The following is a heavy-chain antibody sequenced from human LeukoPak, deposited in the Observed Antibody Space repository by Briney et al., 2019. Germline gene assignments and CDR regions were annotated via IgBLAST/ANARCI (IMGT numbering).Heavy chain of an antibody. J-gene: IGHJ4*02. CDR3: ARSGRGTYYYFDL. D-gene: IGHD5-12*01. V-gene: IGHV1-2*02. Sequence: ASVKVSCKASGGTFTGYYMHWVRQAPGQGLEWMGWINPNSGGTNYAQKFQSRVTMTRDTSISTAYMELSRLRSDDTAVYYCARSGRGTYYYFDLWGQGTLVTVSS. CDR2: INPNSGGT. CDR1: GGTFTGYY.